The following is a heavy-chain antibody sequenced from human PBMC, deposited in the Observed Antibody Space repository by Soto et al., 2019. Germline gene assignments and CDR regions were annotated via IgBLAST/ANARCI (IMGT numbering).Heavy chain of an antibody. CDR2: ISSSGSTI. D-gene: IGHD1-26*01. CDR1: GFTFSSYE. Sequence: EVQLVESGGGLVQPGGSLRLSCAASGFTFSSYEMNWVRQAPGKGLEWVSYISSSGSTIYYADSVKGRFTSSRDNAKNSLHLQRNSRRAEDTAVYDWARVVGATPDYGGKGTLVTGSS. CDR3: ARVVGATPDY. V-gene: IGHV3-48*03. J-gene: IGHJ4*02.